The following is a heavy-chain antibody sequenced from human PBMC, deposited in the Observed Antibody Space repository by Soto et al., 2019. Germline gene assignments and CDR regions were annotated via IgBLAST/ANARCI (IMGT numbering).Heavy chain of an antibody. J-gene: IGHJ4*02. CDR3: AKDRTVAARNFDY. CDR1: GFAFRNYA. CDR2: ISTSIDAT. D-gene: IGHD6-6*01. V-gene: IGHV3-23*01. Sequence: GGSLRLSCAASGFAFRNYAMHWVRQAPGKGLEWVSSISTSIDATYYADSVKGRFTISRDDSKNTLYLQMNSLRAEDSAVYYCAKDRTVAARNFDYWGQGTQVTGSS.